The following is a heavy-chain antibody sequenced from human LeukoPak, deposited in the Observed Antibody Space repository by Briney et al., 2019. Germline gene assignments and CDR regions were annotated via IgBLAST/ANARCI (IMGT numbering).Heavy chain of an antibody. V-gene: IGHV3-30-3*01. CDR3: ARVLRYCSGGNCYSGGLGYMDV. D-gene: IGHD2-15*01. J-gene: IGHJ6*03. CDR1: GFTFISYA. Sequence: GGSLRLSCAASGFTFISYAIHWVRQAPGKGLEWVAVISFHGTDSFYADSVKGRFTISRDNAKNLLFLQMNSLRAEDTAVYYCARVLRYCSGGNCYSGGLGYMDVWGKGTTVTISS. CDR2: ISFHGTDS.